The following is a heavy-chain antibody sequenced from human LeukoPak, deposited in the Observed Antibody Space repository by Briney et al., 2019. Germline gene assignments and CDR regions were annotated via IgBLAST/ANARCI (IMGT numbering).Heavy chain of an antibody. CDR1: GDLIIGAPYY. V-gene: IGHV4-31*03. J-gene: IGHJ5*01. CDR2: SYYSGNT. Sequence: SETLPLTCTVSGDLIIGAPYYWSWVRQHPGKGLEWIAYSYYSGNTYYNPSLKSRIGLSVDTSKNQFSLNLTSVTAADTAVYFCARVVGSTSWFDSWGQGTRVTVSS. D-gene: IGHD2-2*01. CDR3: ARVVGSTSWFDS.